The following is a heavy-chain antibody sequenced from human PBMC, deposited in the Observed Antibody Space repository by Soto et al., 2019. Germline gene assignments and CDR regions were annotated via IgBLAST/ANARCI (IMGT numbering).Heavy chain of an antibody. D-gene: IGHD3-9*01. V-gene: IGHV5-51*01. CDR2: INPADSDT. J-gene: IGHJ4*02. Sequence: GESLNISCKGSVSSFTNYLIGWVRQMPGKGLEWMGIINPADSDTRYSPSFQGQVTVSVDKSITTAYLQRGSLKASDTAMYYCVRPDSTGYYSHWGQGTPVTVSS. CDR3: VRPDSTGYYSH. CDR1: VSSFTNYL.